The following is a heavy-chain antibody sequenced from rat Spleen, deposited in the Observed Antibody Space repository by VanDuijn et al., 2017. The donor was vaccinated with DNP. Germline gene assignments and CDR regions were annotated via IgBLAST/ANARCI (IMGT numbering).Heavy chain of an antibody. V-gene: IGHV5S13*01. CDR1: GFTFSKYD. CDR2: ISPSAGST. Sequence: EVQLVESGGGLVQPGRSLKLSCAASGFTFSKYDMAWVRQAPTKGLEWVASISPSAGSTSYRDSVKGRFTVSRDNGENTVYRQMNSLRSEDTATYYCAIANGNYWGQGVMVTVSS. D-gene: IGHD4-1*01. J-gene: IGHJ2*01. CDR3: AIANGNY.